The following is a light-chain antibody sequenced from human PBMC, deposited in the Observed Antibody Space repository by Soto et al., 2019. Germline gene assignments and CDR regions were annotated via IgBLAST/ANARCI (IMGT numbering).Light chain of an antibody. CDR1: QSVSSN. CDR3: QQYNNWPFT. J-gene: IGKJ3*01. CDR2: GAS. V-gene: IGKV3-15*01. Sequence: EIVMTQSPATLSVSPGERATLSCRASQSVSSNLAWYQQKPGQAPRLLIYGASTRATGIPARFSGSGSGTEFTLTISSLQSGDFVVYYCQQYNNWPFTFGPGTKVDIK.